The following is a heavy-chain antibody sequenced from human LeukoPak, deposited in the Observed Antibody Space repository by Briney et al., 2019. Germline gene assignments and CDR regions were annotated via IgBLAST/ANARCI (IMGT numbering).Heavy chain of an antibody. CDR1: GGSISSYY. CDR2: IYYSGST. V-gene: IGHV4-59*12. CDR3: ARARAVGGTVSFDY. J-gene: IGHJ4*02. D-gene: IGHD6-19*01. Sequence: SETLSLTCTVSGGSISSYYWSWIRQPPGKGLEWIGYIYYSGSTNYNPSLKSRVTISVDTSKNQFSLKLSSVTAADTAVYYCARARAVGGTVSFDYWGQGTLVTVSS.